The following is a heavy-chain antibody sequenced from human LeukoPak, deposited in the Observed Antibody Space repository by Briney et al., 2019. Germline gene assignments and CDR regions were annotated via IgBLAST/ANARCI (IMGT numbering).Heavy chain of an antibody. Sequence: PSETLSLTCTVSGGSMSSYYSSLIRQSAGTGLEWLGRIHTSGTTWYNPSLKSRVTLSVDASKNQFSLGLTSVTAADTAVYYCARGDYYARGGRNWFVPWGQGTLVTVSS. D-gene: IGHD3-10*02. J-gene: IGHJ5*02. CDR1: GGSMSSYY. CDR3: ARGDYYARGGRNWFVP. V-gene: IGHV4-4*07. CDR2: IHTSGTT.